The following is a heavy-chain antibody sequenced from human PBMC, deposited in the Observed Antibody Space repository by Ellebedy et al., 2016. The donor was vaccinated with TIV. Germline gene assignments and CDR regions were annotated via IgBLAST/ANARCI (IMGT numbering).Heavy chain of an antibody. J-gene: IGHJ4*02. CDR3: VRDGYNHIPFDY. V-gene: IGHV3-23*01. CDR1: GFTFSSYG. CDR2: ISGTGYRT. Sequence: GESLKISCAASGFTFSSYGMSWVRQAPRKGLEWVATISGTGYRTDYGDSVKGRFTISRDNSKNALYLQMDTLRVDDTAVYYCVRDGYNHIPFDYWGQGTLVTVSS. D-gene: IGHD5-24*01.